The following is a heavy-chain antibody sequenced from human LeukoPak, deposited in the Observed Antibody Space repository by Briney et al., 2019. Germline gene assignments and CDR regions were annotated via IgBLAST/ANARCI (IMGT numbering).Heavy chain of an antibody. Sequence: SVKVSCKASGGTFSSYAISWVRQAPGEGLEWMGGIIPIFGTANYAQKFQGRVTITADESTSTAYMELSSLRSEDTAVYYCARDFLGVNSSGWYDYWGQGTLVTVSS. CDR2: IIPIFGTA. CDR3: ARDFLGVNSSGWYDY. CDR1: GGTFSSYA. D-gene: IGHD6-19*01. J-gene: IGHJ4*02. V-gene: IGHV1-69*13.